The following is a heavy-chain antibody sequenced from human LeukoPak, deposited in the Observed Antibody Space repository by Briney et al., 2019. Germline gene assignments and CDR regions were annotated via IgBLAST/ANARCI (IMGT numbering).Heavy chain of an antibody. CDR3: ARDHQGTNDY. J-gene: IGHJ4*02. D-gene: IGHD1-7*01. CDR2: IYYSGST. Sequence: SETLSLTCTVSGGSISSYYWSWIRQPPGKGLEWIGYIYYSGSTNYNPPLKSRVTISVDTSKNQFSLRLSSVTAADTAVYYCARDHQGTNDYWGQGTLVTVSS. CDR1: GGSISSYY. V-gene: IGHV4-59*01.